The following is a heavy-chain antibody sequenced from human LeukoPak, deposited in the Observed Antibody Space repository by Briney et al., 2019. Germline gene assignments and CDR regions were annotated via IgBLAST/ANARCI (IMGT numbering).Heavy chain of an antibody. D-gene: IGHD2-21*01. J-gene: IGHJ5*02. CDR2: INLNNGDI. Sequence: ASVKVSCKASGYSFTDYYMHWVRQAPGQGLEWMGWINLNNGDIKSAQKFQGRVTMTRDTSITTVYMEVSWLTSDDTAIYYCARADRLHGGPYLIGPWGQGTLVTVSS. V-gene: IGHV1-2*02. CDR3: ARADRLHGGPYLIGP. CDR1: GYSFTDYY.